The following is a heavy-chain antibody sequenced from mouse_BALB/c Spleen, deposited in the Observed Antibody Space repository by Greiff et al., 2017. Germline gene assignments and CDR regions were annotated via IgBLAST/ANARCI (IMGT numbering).Heavy chain of an antibody. CDR3: TRGLAD. J-gene: IGHJ4*01. Sequence: QVQLQQSGAELVRPGASVTLSCKASGYTFTDYEMHWVKQTPVHGLEWIGAIDPETGGTAYNQKFKGKATLTADKSSSTAYMELRSLTSEDSAVYYCTRGLADWGQGTSVTVSS. V-gene: IGHV1-15*01. CDR1: GYTFTDYE. D-gene: IGHD4-1*01. CDR2: IDPETGGT.